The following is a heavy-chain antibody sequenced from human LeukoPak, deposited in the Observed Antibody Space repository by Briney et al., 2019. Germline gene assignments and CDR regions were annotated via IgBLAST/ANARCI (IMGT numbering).Heavy chain of an antibody. CDR2: ISWNSGSI. D-gene: IGHD5-18*01. Sequence: GGSLRLSCAASGFTFDDYAMHWVRQAPGKGLEWVSGISWNSGSIGYADSVKGRFTISRDNPKNSPYLQMNSLRAEDTAVYYCAWDSYGTFPSYWGQGTLVTVSS. J-gene: IGHJ4*02. V-gene: IGHV3-9*01. CDR3: AWDSYGTFPSY. CDR1: GFTFDDYA.